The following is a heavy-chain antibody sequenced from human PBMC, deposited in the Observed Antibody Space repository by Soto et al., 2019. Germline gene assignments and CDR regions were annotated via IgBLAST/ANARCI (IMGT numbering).Heavy chain of an antibody. CDR2: IYYSGST. D-gene: IGHD5-12*01. V-gene: IGHV4-30-4*08. J-gene: IGHJ4*02. CDR3: ARGRDGYNYVLDY. CDR1: GGSISSGGYY. Sequence: SETLSLTCTVSGGSISSGGYYWSWIRQHPGKGLEWIGYIYYSGSTYYNPSLKSRVTISVDTSKNQFSLKLSSVTAADTAVYYCARGRDGYNYVLDYWGQGTLVTVSS.